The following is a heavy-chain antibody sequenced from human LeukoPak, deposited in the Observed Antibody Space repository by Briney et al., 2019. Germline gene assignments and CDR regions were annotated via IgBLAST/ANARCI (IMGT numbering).Heavy chain of an antibody. J-gene: IGHJ4*02. CDR2: IYVSGST. Sequence: PSETLSLTCTVSGGSISSGSYYWSWIRQPAGKGLEWIGRIYVSGSTYYNPSLKSRVTISVDTSKNQFSLKLSSVTAADTAVYYCASSYSSGWYVFDYWGQGTLVTVSS. D-gene: IGHD6-19*01. V-gene: IGHV4-61*02. CDR1: GGSISSGSYY. CDR3: ASSYSSGWYVFDY.